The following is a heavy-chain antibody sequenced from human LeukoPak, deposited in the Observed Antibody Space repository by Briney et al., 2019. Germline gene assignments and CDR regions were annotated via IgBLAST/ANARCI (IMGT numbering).Heavy chain of an antibody. J-gene: IGHJ5*02. V-gene: IGHV1-69*01. Sequence: SVKVSCKASGGTFSSYVISWMRQAPGQGLEWMGGIIPIFGTAHYAQKVQGRVTITADESTSTVYMELSSLRSEDTAVYYCARGDCGGDCYWFDPWGQGTLVTVSS. D-gene: IGHD2-21*02. CDR1: GGTFSSYV. CDR3: ARGDCGGDCYWFDP. CDR2: IIPIFGTA.